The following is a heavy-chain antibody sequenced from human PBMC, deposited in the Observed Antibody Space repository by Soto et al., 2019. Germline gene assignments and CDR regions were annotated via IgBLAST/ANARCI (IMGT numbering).Heavy chain of an antibody. CDR1: GGTFSSYA. CDR2: IIPFIGTA. J-gene: IGHJ6*02. Sequence: ASVKVSCKASGGTFSSYAISWVRQAPGQGLEWMGRIIPFIGTANYAQKFQGRVTITADESTSTAYMELTSLRSEETAVYYCARVVMTTVPASYDYGMDVWGQGTTVTVSS. V-gene: IGHV1-69*11. D-gene: IGHD4-4*01. CDR3: ARVVMTTVPASYDYGMDV.